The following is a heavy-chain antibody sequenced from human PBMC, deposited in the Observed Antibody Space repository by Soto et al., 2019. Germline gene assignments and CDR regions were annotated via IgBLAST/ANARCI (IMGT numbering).Heavy chain of an antibody. CDR1: GFTFSSYS. CDR3: ARGRSGYYFDI. D-gene: IGHD3-22*01. J-gene: IGHJ3*02. CDR2: ISSSSSTI. Sequence: EVQLVESGGGLVQPGGSLRLSCAASGFTFSSYSMNWVRQAPGKGLEWVSYISSSSSTIYYADSVKGRFTISRDNAKNSLYLQMTSLRAAETAVYYCARGRSGYYFDIWGQGTMVTVSS. V-gene: IGHV3-48*01.